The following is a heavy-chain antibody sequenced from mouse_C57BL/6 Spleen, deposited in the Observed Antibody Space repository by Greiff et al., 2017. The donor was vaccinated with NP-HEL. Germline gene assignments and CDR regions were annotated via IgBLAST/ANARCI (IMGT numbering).Heavy chain of an antibody. D-gene: IGHD2-4*01. Sequence: VKVVESGAELVRPGASVTLSCKASGYTFTDYEMHWVKQTPVHGLEWIGAIDPETGGTAYNQKFKGKAILTADKSSSTAYMELRSLTSEDSAVYYCTRDYERGAMDYWGQGTSVTVSS. CDR3: TRDYERGAMDY. J-gene: IGHJ4*01. V-gene: IGHV1-15*01. CDR2: IDPETGGT. CDR1: GYTFTDYE.